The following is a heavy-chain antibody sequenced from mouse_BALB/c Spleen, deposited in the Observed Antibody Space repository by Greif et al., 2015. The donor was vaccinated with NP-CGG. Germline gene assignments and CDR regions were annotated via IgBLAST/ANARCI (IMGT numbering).Heavy chain of an antibody. Sequence: VQRVESGPGLVAPSQSLSITCTVSGFSLTSYGVHWVRQPPGKGLEWLGVIWAGGSTNYNSALMSRLSISKDNSKSQVFLKMNSLQTDDTAMYYCARDRTYDYDGYAMDYWGQGTSVTVSS. J-gene: IGHJ4*01. CDR1: GFSLTSYG. D-gene: IGHD2-4*01. CDR3: ARDRTYDYDGYAMDY. CDR2: IWAGGST. V-gene: IGHV2-9*02.